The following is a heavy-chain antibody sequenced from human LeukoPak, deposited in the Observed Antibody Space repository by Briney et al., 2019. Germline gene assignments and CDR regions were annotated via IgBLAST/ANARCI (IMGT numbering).Heavy chain of an antibody. Sequence: SETLSLTCTVSGGSISSYYWSWIRQPPGKGLEWIGYIYYSGSTNYNPSLKSRVTISVDTSKNQFSLKLSSVTAADTAVYYCEGWAVGLDNYYDSRTDDYWGQGTLVTVSS. CDR2: IYYSGST. J-gene: IGHJ4*02. CDR1: GGSISSYY. V-gene: IGHV4-59*01. CDR3: EGWAVGLDNYYDSRTDDY. D-gene: IGHD3-22*01.